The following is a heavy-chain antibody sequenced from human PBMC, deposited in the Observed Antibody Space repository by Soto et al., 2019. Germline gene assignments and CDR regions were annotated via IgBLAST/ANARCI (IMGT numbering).Heavy chain of an antibody. D-gene: IGHD3-22*01. CDR2: ISGSSEFI. V-gene: IGHV3-23*01. CDR3: AKTWWLLQRYAFDI. Sequence: EVQLLESRGGLAQPGGSLRLSCAAAGFTFSSYAMNWVRQAPGKGLEWVSSISGSSEFIYYADSVKGRFTISRDNSKNTLYLQMNSLRAEDTAVYYCAKTWWLLQRYAFDIWGQGTMVTVSS. CDR1: GFTFSSYA. J-gene: IGHJ3*02.